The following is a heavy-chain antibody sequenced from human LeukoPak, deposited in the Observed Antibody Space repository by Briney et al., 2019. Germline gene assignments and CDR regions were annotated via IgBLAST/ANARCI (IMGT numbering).Heavy chain of an antibody. Sequence: SETLSLTCTVSGVSISGYFWNWIRQPAGGRLQYIGRIYGSGTTTYNPPLKSRFVMSFDTSKNQFSLKLTSVTAADTAVYYCARGAGISSNWYFDYWGQGTLVTVSS. CDR2: IYGSGTT. V-gene: IGHV4-4*07. D-gene: IGHD6-13*01. J-gene: IGHJ4*02. CDR3: ARGAGISSNWYFDY. CDR1: GVSISGYF.